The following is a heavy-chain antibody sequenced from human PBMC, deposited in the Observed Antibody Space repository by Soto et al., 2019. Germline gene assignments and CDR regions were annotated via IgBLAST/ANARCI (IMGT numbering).Heavy chain of an antibody. Sequence: SETLSLTCSVSGGSINSASYYWSWVRQRPGKGLEWIGHIFHSGSAYYNAFLKTRLSISVDTSKNQFSLRLSSVTAADTAVYFCARSVAVPGAHIDYWGQGTQVTVSS. CDR1: GGSINSASYY. D-gene: IGHD6-19*01. J-gene: IGHJ4*02. V-gene: IGHV4-31*03. CDR2: IFHSGSA. CDR3: ARSVAVPGAHIDY.